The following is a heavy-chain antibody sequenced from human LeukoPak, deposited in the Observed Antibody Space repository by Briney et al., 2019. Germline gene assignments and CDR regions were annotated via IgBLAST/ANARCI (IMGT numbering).Heavy chain of an antibody. CDR1: GFTFRSYW. D-gene: IGHD4-17*01. V-gene: IGHV3-7*01. J-gene: IGHJ4*02. CDR2: IKYDGSEK. Sequence: GGSLRLSCAASGFTFRSYWMSWVRQAPGKGLEWVAKIKYDGSEKYYVDSVKGRFTISRDNAENSLDLQMNSLRVDDTAVYFCARDAVTLFDYWGQGTLVTGSS. CDR3: ARDAVTLFDY.